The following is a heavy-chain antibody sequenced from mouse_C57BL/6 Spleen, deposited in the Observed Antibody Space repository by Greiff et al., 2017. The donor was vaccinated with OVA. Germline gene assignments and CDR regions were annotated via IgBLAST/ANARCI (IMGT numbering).Heavy chain of an antibody. J-gene: IGHJ3*01. D-gene: IGHD2-4*01. CDR2: IWSGGST. Sequence: VQRVESGPGLVQPSQSLSITCTVSGFSLTSYGVHWVRQSPGKGLEWLGVIWSGGSTDYNAAFISRLSISKDNSKSQVFFKMNSLQADDTAIYYCARNSVYYDYEEGFAYWGQGTLVTVSA. CDR1: GFSLTSYG. CDR3: ARNSVYYDYEEGFAY. V-gene: IGHV2-2*01.